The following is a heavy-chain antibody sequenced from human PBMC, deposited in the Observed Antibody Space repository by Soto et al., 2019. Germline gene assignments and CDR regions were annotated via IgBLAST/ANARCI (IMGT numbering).Heavy chain of an antibody. CDR2: IYYSGNT. D-gene: IGHD3-10*01. Sequence: PSETLSLTCTVSGDSISGGYYYWSWIRQTPGKGLEWIVYIYYSGNTYYNPSLKSRVTISVDTSKNQFSLKLSSVTAAVTAVYYCASSYGSGSYYNIRYYYYGMDVWRQGTTVTVSS. CDR3: ASSYGSGSYYNIRYYYYGMDV. J-gene: IGHJ6*02. V-gene: IGHV4-30-4*02. CDR1: GDSISGGYYY.